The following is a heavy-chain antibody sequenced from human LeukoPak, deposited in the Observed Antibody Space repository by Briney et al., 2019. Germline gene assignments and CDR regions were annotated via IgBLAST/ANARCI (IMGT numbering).Heavy chain of an antibody. CDR3: AREALRMRGSGSHPQDDAFDI. J-gene: IGHJ3*02. D-gene: IGHD1-26*01. Sequence: GGSLRLSCAASGFSFSRYWMSWVRQAPGKGLEWVANIKQDGSEKYYVDSVKGRFTISRDNAKNSLYLQMNSLRAEDTAVYYCAREALRMRGSGSHPQDDAFDIWGQGTMVTVSS. CDR2: IKQDGSEK. CDR1: GFSFSRYW. V-gene: IGHV3-7*03.